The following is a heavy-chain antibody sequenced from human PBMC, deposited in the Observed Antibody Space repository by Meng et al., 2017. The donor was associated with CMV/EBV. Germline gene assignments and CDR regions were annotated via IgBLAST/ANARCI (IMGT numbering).Heavy chain of an antibody. CDR2: RSYDGSNK. D-gene: IGHD5-18*01. CDR3: AKDLIRGYSYGSFWYFDL. CDR1: TVSSYG. J-gene: IGHJ2*01. Sequence: TVSSYGMHWVRQAPGKGLEWVAVRSYDGSNKYYADSVKGRFTISRDNSKNTLYLQMNSLRAEDTAVYYCAKDLIRGYSYGSFWYFDLWGRGTLVTVSS. V-gene: IGHV3-30*18.